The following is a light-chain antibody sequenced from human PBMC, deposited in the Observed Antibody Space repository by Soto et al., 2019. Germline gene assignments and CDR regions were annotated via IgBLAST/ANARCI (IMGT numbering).Light chain of an antibody. CDR3: QSRSNWPPFT. CDR2: DAS. V-gene: IGKV3-11*01. J-gene: IGKJ3*01. Sequence: ENVLTQSPATLSLSPGERATLSCRARQSVSSYLAWYQQKPGQAPRLLIYDASTRATGTPSRFSGSGCGTDFTTTISCREPEDFAVYYCQSRSNWPPFTCGPGTKVDIK. CDR1: QSVSSY.